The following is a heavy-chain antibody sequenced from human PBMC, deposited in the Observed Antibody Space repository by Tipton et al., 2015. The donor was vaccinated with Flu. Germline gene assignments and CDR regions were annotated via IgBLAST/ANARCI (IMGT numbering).Heavy chain of an antibody. Sequence: TLSLTCTISGDSISSNYYWGWTRQPPGKGLEWCGNIFCTGSTYRNPSLKSRVTIAIDTSKNQFSLKVFSVTAADTAVYYCARRDDSNYVSDPKSWFDPWGQGILFTVSS. J-gene: IGHJ5*02. CDR1: GDSISSNYY. V-gene: IGHV4-38-2*02. CDR2: IFCTGST. CDR3: ARRDDSNYVSDPKSWFDP. D-gene: IGHD4-11*01.